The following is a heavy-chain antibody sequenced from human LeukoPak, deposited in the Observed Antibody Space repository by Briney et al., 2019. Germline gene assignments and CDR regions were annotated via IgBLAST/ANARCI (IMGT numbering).Heavy chain of an antibody. Sequence: GGPLRLSCAASGFTFSTSWMTWVRQAPGKGLEWVANIKQDGSEEYYVDSVKARFIISRDNAKNSLYLQMNSLRAEDTAVYCCARDPYYSNAYSFGAFDIWGQGTMVTVSS. V-gene: IGHV3-7*01. CDR1: GFTFSTSW. D-gene: IGHD3-22*01. CDR3: ARDPYYSNAYSFGAFDI. CDR2: IKQDGSEE. J-gene: IGHJ3*02.